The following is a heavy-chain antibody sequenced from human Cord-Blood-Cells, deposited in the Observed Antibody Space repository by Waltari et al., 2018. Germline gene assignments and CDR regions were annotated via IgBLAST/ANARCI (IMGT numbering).Heavy chain of an antibody. CDR1: GGSISRSNW. CDR2: IYHRGST. D-gene: IGHD3-22*01. J-gene: IGHJ4*02. V-gene: IGHV4-4*02. Sequence: QVQLQESGPGLVKPSGTLSLTCAVSGGSISRSNWWSWVRQPPGKGLEWMGEIYHRGSTNYNPSLKSRVTISVDKSKNQFSLKLSSVTAADTAVYYCAVRDSSGYYYFDYWGQGTLVTVSS. CDR3: AVRDSSGYYYFDY.